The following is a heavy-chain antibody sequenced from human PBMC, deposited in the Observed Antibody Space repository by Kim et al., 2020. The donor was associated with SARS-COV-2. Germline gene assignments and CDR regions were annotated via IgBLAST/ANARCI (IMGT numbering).Heavy chain of an antibody. Sequence: GGSLRLSCAASGFTFGSYGMHWVRQAPGKGLEWVAVISSDGSYKYYADSVKGRFTISRDNSKNTLNLQMNSLRAEDTALYYCAKDGSLFVYSSGWSVDYWGQGTLVTVSS. CDR2: ISSDGSYK. D-gene: IGHD6-19*01. CDR3: AKDGSLFVYSSGWSVDY. CDR1: GFTFGSYG. V-gene: IGHV3-30*18. J-gene: IGHJ4*02.